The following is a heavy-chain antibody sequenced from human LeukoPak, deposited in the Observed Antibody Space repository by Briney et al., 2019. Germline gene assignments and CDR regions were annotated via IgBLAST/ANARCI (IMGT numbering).Heavy chain of an antibody. D-gene: IGHD2-15*01. CDR1: GYSISSGYY. V-gene: IGHV4-38-2*02. Sequence: PSETLSLTCTVSGYSISSGYYWGWIRQPPGKGLGWIESIHHSGGTYYNPSLKSRVTITVDTSKNQFSLKLSSVTAADTAVYYCARERGYCSGGSCNWFDPWGQGTLVTVSS. J-gene: IGHJ5*02. CDR2: IHHSGGT. CDR3: ARERGYCSGGSCNWFDP.